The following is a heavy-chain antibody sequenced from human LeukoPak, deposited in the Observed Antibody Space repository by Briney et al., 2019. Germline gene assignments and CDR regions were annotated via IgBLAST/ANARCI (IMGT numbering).Heavy chain of an antibody. CDR2: IDTYGSTT. D-gene: IGHD1-1*01. CDR1: GFTFSSYW. J-gene: IGHJ3*01. CDR3: ARRGTDASFSFFDV. V-gene: IGHV3-74*01. Sequence: PGGSLRLSCAASGFTFSSYWMHWVRQAPGKGLVWVSRIDTYGSTTTYADSVKGRFTISRDNAKNSLYLQMNSLRAEDTATYFCARRGTDASFSFFDVWGQGTMVTVSS.